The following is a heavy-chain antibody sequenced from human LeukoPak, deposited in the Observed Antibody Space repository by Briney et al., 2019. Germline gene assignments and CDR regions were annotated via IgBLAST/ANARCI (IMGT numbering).Heavy chain of an antibody. CDR1: GGSISSTFYY. CDR3: ARGGYYGSGNDFRFDP. CDR2: MHSGGST. D-gene: IGHD3-10*01. V-gene: IGHV4-39*07. J-gene: IGHJ5*02. Sequence: SETLSLTCTVSGGSISSTFYYCGWIRQPPGKGLEWIGSMHSGGSTYYNPSLKSRVTISVDTSKSQFSLKLSSVTAADTAIYYCARGGYYGSGNDFRFDPWGQGTLVTVSS.